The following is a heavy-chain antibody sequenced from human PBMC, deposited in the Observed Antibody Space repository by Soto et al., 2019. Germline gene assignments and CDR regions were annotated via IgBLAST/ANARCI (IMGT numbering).Heavy chain of an antibody. D-gene: IGHD3-22*01. CDR2: IRRYGDFT. Sequence: EVQLLESGGDLIQPGGSLRLSCAASGFTFNIYAMTWVRQAPGKGLEWVSAIRRYGDFTYYSDAVEGRFTTSRDNSKTTLYLQMTSLRAQYTAVYYCAKDRYLDHDSRGYLFDNWGQGTRVTVSS. CDR3: AKDRYLDHDSRGYLFDN. CDR1: GFTFNIYA. V-gene: IGHV3-23*01. J-gene: IGHJ4*02.